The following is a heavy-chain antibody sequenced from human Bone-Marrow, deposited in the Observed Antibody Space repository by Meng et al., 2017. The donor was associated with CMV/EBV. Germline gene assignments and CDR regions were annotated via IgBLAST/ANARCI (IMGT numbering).Heavy chain of an antibody. V-gene: IGHV3-15*01. CDR1: GFTFSNAW. D-gene: IGHD3-22*01. CDR2: IKSKTDGGTT. CDR3: TTDSARERVVVFTCQPTFDY. J-gene: IGHJ4*02. Sequence: GESLKISCAASGFTFSNAWMSWVRQAPGKGLEWVGHIKSKTDGGTTDYAASVKGRFTISRDDSKNTLYLQMNSLKTEDTAGYYCTTDSARERVVVFTCQPTFDYWGQGTLVTVSS.